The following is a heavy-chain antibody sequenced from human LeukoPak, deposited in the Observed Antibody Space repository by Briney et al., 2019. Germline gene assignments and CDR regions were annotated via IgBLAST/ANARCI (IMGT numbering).Heavy chain of an antibody. CDR2: MYYSGDT. J-gene: IGHJ5*02. CDR3: ARGHYGLGP. V-gene: IGHV4-59*08. Sequence: SEILSLTCTVFGGSISGYYWSWLRQPPGKGLEWIAYMYYSGDTNYNPSLQSRVTISVDTSKNEFSLKLRSVTAADTAVYYCARGHYGLGPWGQGTLVTVSS. D-gene: IGHD3-16*01. CDR1: GGSISGYY.